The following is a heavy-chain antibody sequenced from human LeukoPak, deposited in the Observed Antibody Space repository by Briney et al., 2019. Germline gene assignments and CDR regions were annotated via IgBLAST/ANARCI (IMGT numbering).Heavy chain of an antibody. J-gene: IGHJ5*02. V-gene: IGHV1-69*13. CDR2: IIPIFGTA. CDR3: ARDLWSSASGSAYNWFDP. CDR1: GGTFSSYA. D-gene: IGHD3-3*01. Sequence: SVKVSCKASGGTFSSYAISWVRQAPGQGLEWMGGIIPIFGTANYAQKFQGRVTITADGFTSTAYMELSSLRSEDTAVYYCARDLWSSASGSAYNWFDPWGQGTLVTVSS.